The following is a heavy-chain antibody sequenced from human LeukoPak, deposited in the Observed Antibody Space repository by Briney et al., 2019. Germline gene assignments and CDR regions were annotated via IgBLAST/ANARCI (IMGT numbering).Heavy chain of an antibody. CDR3: ATDGRDCSSTSCYTSRYYGMDV. J-gene: IGHJ6*02. CDR2: FDPEDGET. Sequence: AASVNLSCKFSGYTLTELSMHWGRKAPGQGNEWKGGFDPEDGETIYAQTFQGRVTMTGDTSTDTAYMELSSLRSEDTAVYYCATDGRDCSSTSCYTSRYYGMDVWGQGTTVTVSS. CDR1: GYTLTELS. V-gene: IGHV1-24*01. D-gene: IGHD2-2*02.